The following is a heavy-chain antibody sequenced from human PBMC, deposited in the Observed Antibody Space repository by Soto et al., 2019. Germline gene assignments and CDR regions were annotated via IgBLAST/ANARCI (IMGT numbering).Heavy chain of an antibody. D-gene: IGHD4-17*01. CDR3: ARERCPPTTGVPSALDD. V-gene: IGHV1-3*01. Sequence: SLKASCKDSGYTFTSYAMHWVRQAPGQRLEWMGWINAGNGNTKYSQKFQGRVTITRDTSASTAYMKLSSLRSEDTAVYYCARERCPPTTGVPSALDDWVRRSLVTVSS. J-gene: IGHJ4*02. CDR1: GYTFTSYA. CDR2: INAGNGNT.